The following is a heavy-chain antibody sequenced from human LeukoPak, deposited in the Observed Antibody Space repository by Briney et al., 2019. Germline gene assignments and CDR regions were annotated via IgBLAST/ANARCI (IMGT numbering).Heavy chain of an antibody. D-gene: IGHD2-8*01. CDR3: SRENGAFSPFGY. J-gene: IGHJ4*02. CDR2: ISLTGLT. V-gene: IGHV4-4*02. CDR1: GGSLSNTNW. Sequence: SETLSLTCGVSGGSLSNTNWWSWVRQPPGQGLEWIGEISLTGLTHYNPSLESRVTVSLDRSKNQLSLNLTSVTAAGTAVYYCSRENGAFSPFGYWGQGTLVTVLS.